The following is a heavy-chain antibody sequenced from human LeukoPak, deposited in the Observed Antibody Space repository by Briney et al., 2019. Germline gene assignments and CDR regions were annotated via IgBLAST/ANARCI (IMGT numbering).Heavy chain of an antibody. CDR1: GGSISSSYY. J-gene: IGHJ4*02. CDR3: ASYYYDSSAYYGPFDY. Sequence: TSETLSLICAVSGGSISSSYYWGWIRQPPGKGLEWIGSIYYSGSTYYSPSLKSRVTISVDTSKNQFSLKLSSVTAADTAVYYCASYYYDSSAYYGPFDYWGQGTLVTVSS. V-gene: IGHV4-39*01. D-gene: IGHD3-22*01. CDR2: IYYSGST.